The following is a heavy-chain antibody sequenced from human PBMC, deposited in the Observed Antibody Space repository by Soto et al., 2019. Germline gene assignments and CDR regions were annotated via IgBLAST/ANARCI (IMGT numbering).Heavy chain of an antibody. CDR1: GYTLTSYA. CDR3: ARVRSSPIVGATSDRVGAYDY. D-gene: IGHD1-26*01. CDR2: IIPIFGTA. Sequence: SVKVSCTASGYTLTSYAMHWVRQAPGQGLEWMGGIIPIFGTANYAQKFQGRVTITADESTSTAYMELSSLRSEDTAVYYCARVRSSPIVGATSDRVGAYDYWGQGTLVTVSS. V-gene: IGHV1-69*13. J-gene: IGHJ4*02.